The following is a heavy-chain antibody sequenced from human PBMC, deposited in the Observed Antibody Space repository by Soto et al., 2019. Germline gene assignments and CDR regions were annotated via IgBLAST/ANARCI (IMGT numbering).Heavy chain of an antibody. CDR2: LIPIFGTA. CDR3: ARSLSGGRAGEDPADAFDI. Sequence: QVQLVQSGAEVKQPGSSVKVSCKASGGTFSSYAISWVRQAPGQGLEWMGGLIPIFGTANYAQKFQGRVTITADESTSTAYMGLSSLRSEDTAVYYCARSLSGGRAGEDPADAFDIWGQGTMVTVSS. J-gene: IGHJ3*02. CDR1: GGTFSSYA. V-gene: IGHV1-69*01. D-gene: IGHD2-15*01.